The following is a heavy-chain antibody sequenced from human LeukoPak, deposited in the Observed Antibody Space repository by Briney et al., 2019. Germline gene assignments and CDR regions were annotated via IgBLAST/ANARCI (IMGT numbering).Heavy chain of an antibody. CDR2: INHSGST. V-gene: IGHV4-34*01. Sequence: PSETLSLTCAVYGGSFSGYYWSWIRQPPGKGLEWIGEINHSGSTNYNPSLKSRVTTSVDTSKNQFSLKLSSVTAADTAVYYCARTLPSYCSSTSCYRLYYFDYWGQGTLVTVSS. D-gene: IGHD2-2*01. J-gene: IGHJ4*02. CDR1: GGSFSGYY. CDR3: ARTLPSYCSSTSCYRLYYFDY.